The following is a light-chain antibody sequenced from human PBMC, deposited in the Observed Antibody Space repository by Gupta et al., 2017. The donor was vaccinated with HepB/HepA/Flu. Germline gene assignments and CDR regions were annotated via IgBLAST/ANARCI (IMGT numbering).Light chain of an antibody. CDR2: EVN. CDR3: CSYGGSDNLI. CDR1: SSNVGSYEF. J-gene: IGLJ2*01. Sequence: PALTQAASVSGSPGQPITIYRTGSSSNVGSYEFVSWYQQHPGKAPKLVIYEVNKRPSGVSNRFSASKSGNTASLTISGLQAEDEAEYFCCSYGGSDNLIFGGGTKLTVL. V-gene: IGLV2-23*02.